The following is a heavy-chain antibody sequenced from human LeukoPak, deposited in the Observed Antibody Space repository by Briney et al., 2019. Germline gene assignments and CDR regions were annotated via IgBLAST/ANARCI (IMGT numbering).Heavy chain of an antibody. CDR3: ARANFLYCSSPTCLFDY. CDR2: INPNSGDT. D-gene: IGHD2-2*01. CDR1: GYTFTDYY. J-gene: IGHJ4*02. V-gene: IGHV1-2*02. Sequence: ASVKVSCKASGYTFTDYYMHWVRQAPGQGFEWMGWINPNSGDTNYAQKFQGRVTMTRDTSISTAHMELSRLRSADTAVYYCARANFLYCSSPTCLFDYWGKGPLVIVSS.